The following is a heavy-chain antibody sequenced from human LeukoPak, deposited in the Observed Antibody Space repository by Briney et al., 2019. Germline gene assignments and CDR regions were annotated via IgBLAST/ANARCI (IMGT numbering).Heavy chain of an antibody. CDR2: MSSGSSYI. CDR3: ARDRPTGASRLFVVQ. J-gene: IGHJ4*02. Sequence: PGGSLRLSCAASGFSFSSYSMTWVRQAPGKGLEWVSSMSSGSSYIYYADSVRGRFTISRDNAKNSLYLLVNSLRVEDTAVYYCARDRPTGASRLFVVQWGQGTLVTVSS. V-gene: IGHV3-21*01. CDR1: GFSFSSYS. D-gene: IGHD3-3*01.